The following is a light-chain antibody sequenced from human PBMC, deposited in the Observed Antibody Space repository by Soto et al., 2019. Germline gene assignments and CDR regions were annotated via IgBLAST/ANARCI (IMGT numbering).Light chain of an antibody. CDR1: QSVSSN. CDR2: GAS. J-gene: IGKJ1*01. Sequence: EIVMTQSPATLSVSPGERATLSCRASQSVSSNLAWYQQQPGQAPRLLIYGASTMATGIPARFSGSGSRTEFTLTISSLQSEDFAVYYGQQYNNWPPRTFGQGTKVEIK. CDR3: QQYNNWPPRT. V-gene: IGKV3-15*01.